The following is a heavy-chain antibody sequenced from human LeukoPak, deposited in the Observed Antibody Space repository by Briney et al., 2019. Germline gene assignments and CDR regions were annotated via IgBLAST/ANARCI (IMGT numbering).Heavy chain of an antibody. J-gene: IGHJ4*02. CDR3: VKITSVTGGDC. D-gene: IGHD1-1*01. V-gene: IGHV3-64D*09. Sequence: GGSLRLSCSASGFTFIAYAMYWVRQAPGKGLEYVSGISNNGGSSFYAGSVKGRFTISRDNSKNTLYLQMSSLRAEDTAVYYCVKITSVTGGDCWGQGTRLTVSS. CDR2: ISNNGGSS. CDR1: GFTFIAYA.